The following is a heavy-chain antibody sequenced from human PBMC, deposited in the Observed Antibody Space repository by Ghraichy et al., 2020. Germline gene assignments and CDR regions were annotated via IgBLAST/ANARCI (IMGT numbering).Heavy chain of an antibody. CDR2: ISSSSGSI. Sequence: GGSLRLSCATSGFTFSTYTMGWVRQAPGKGLEWVSSISSSSGSIFYADSVKDRFTISRDNAKNSLYLQMNSLRDEDTAVYFCARKDFFNSGTYYIPFFDSWGQGTLVTVSS. J-gene: IGHJ4*02. CDR1: GFTFSTYT. CDR3: ARKDFFNSGTYYIPFFDS. V-gene: IGHV3-48*02. D-gene: IGHD3-10*01.